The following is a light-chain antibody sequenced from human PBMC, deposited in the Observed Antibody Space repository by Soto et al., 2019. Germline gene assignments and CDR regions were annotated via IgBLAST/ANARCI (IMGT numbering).Light chain of an antibody. CDR2: KAS. CDR1: QSISVW. V-gene: IGKV1-5*03. J-gene: IGKJ1*01. CDR3: QHYNSYSEG. Sequence: DIQMTQYQSSLSASIGDRVTITCRASQSISVWLAWYQQKPGKAPKLLIYKASTLKSGVPSRFSGSGSGTEFTLTISSLQPDDFATYYCQHYNSYSEGFGQGAMVDI.